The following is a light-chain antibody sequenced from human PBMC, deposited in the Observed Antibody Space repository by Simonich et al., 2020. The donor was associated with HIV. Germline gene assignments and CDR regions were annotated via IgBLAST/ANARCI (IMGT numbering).Light chain of an antibody. CDR1: SSDVGSYNL. V-gene: IGLV2-23*01. CDR2: EGN. CDR3: CSYAGSSTLV. J-gene: IGLJ3*02. Sequence: QSALTQPASVSGSPGQSITISCTGTSSDVGSYNLVSWYQQHPGKAPQLIIYEGNKRPSGVSNRFSGSKSGNTASLTISGLQAEDEADYYCCSYAGSSTLVFGGGTKLTVL.